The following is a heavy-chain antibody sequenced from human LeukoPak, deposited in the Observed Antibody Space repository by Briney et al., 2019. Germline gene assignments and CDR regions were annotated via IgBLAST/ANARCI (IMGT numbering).Heavy chain of an antibody. CDR2: IIPILGIA. CDR1: GGTFSSYA. CDR3: AKLTSASGAYGVDV. D-gene: IGHD3-10*01. Sequence: SVKVSCKASGGTFSSYAISWVRQAPGQGLEWMGRIIPILGIANYAQKFQGRVTITADKSTSTAHMELSSLRAEDTAIYYCAKLTSASGAYGVDVWGQGTTVTVSS. J-gene: IGHJ6*02. V-gene: IGHV1-69*04.